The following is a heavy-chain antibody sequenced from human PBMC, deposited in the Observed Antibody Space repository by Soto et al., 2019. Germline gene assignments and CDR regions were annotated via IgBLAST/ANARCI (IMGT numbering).Heavy chain of an antibody. CDR1: SGSRSRDRNN. V-gene: IGHV4-61*01. J-gene: IGHJ3*02. D-gene: IGHD1-1*01. CDR3: ARDRPDNLNSFDAFDI. CDR2: ISHSGSA. Sequence: QTLPLAPRVHSGSRSRDRNNGTAVRQPPGKGLEWIAYISHSGSASYNSSLKSRVTISIDMSKNQFSLRLRSVTAADTAVYYCARDRPDNLNSFDAFDIWGPGT.